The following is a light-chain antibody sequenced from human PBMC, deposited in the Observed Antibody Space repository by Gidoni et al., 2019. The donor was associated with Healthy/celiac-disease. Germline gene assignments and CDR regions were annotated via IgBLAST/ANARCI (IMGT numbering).Light chain of an antibody. CDR3: QQYGSSPS. CDR2: GAS. J-gene: IGKJ2*01. Sequence: IVLTQSPGPLSLSPGERATLSCMASQSVSSSYLAWYQQKPGQAHRLLIYGASSRATVIPDRFSGSGSGTDFTLTISRLEPEDFAVYYCQQYGSSPSFGQGTKLEIK. CDR1: QSVSSSY. V-gene: IGKV3-20*01.